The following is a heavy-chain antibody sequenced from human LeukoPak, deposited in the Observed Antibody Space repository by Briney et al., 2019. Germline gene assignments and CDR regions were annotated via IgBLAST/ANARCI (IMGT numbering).Heavy chain of an antibody. D-gene: IGHD4-11*01. CDR1: GGSFSGYY. J-gene: IGHJ4*02. CDR2: INHSGST. Sequence: SETLSLTCAVYGGSFSGYYWSWIRQHPGKGLEWIGEINHSGSTNYNPSLKSRVTISVDTSKNQFSLKLSSVTAADTAVYYCARAKITTRYFDYWGQGTLVTVSS. V-gene: IGHV4-34*01. CDR3: ARAKITTRYFDY.